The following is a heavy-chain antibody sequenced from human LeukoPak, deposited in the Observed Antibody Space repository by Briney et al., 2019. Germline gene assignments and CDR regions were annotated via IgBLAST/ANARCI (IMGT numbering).Heavy chain of an antibody. Sequence: PGGSLRLSCAGSGFTFRSYAMSWVRQAPGKGLEWVSAISGSGGSTYYADSVKGRFTISRDNSKNTLYLQMNSLRAEDTAVYYCAKLLSAYYDILTGYYFVGYFQHWGQGTLVTVSS. CDR3: AKLLSAYYDILTGYYFVGYFQH. CDR2: ISGSGGST. D-gene: IGHD3-9*01. V-gene: IGHV3-23*01. CDR1: GFTFRSYA. J-gene: IGHJ1*01.